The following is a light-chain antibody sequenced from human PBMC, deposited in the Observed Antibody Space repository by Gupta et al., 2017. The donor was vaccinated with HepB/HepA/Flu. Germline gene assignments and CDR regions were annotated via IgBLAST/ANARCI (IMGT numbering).Light chain of an antibody. Sequence: DIKMTQSPSTLSASVGDRVTITCRASQSISSWLAWYQQKPGKATKLLIYKASSLESGVTSRFSGSGSVTEFTRPSSSMEADDFETDYCQQYRTFGQGTKVEIK. CDR3: QQYRT. V-gene: IGKV1-5*03. CDR1: QSISSW. J-gene: IGKJ1*01. CDR2: KAS.